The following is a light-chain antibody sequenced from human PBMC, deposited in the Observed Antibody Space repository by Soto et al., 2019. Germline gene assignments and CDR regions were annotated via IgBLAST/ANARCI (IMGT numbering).Light chain of an antibody. J-gene: IGLJ2*01. V-gene: IGLV2-23*01. CDR1: SSDVGSSNL. CDR3: CSFAGSSTYVV. Sequence: QSALTQPASVSGSPGQSITISCTGTSSDVGSSNLVSWYQLHPGKAPKLMIYEGTKRRSGVSNRFSGSKSGNTASLTISGLQAEDEADYNCCSFAGSSTYVVFGGGTKLTVL. CDR2: EGT.